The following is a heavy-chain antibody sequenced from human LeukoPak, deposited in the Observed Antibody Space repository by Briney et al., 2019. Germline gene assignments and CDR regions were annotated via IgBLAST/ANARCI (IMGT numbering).Heavy chain of an antibody. CDR3: ARDRNTDFWSGYYTNYFDY. CDR2: INQDGSEK. CDR1: GFTLITYW. D-gene: IGHD3-3*01. Sequence: GGSLRLSCAASGFTLITYWMTWVRQAPGKGLEWVANINQDGSEKYYVGSVKGRFTISRDNAKNSLYLQMNSLRAEDTAVYYCARDRNTDFWSGYYTNYFDYWGQGTLVTVSS. V-gene: IGHV3-7*01. J-gene: IGHJ4*02.